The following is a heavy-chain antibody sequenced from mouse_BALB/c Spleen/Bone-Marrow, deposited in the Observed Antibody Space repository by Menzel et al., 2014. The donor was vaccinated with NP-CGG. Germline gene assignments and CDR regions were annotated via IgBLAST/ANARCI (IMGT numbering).Heavy chain of an antibody. J-gene: IGHJ4*01. CDR2: ISYSGST. D-gene: IGHD2-14*01. CDR3: ARRKARRWAMDY. V-gene: IGHV3-8*02. CDR1: GDSITSGY. Sequence: EVKLLESGPSLVKPSQTLSLTCSVTGDSITSGYWNWIRKFPGNKLEYMGYISYSGSTYYNPSLKSRISITRDTSKNQFYLQLNSVTTEDTATYYCARRKARRWAMDYWGQGTSVTVSS.